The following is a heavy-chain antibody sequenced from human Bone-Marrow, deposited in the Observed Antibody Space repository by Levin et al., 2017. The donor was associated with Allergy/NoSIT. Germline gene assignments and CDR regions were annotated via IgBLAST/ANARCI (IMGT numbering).Heavy chain of an antibody. J-gene: IGHJ4*02. D-gene: IGHD3-10*01. CDR2: IFYRGTI. CDR1: GDSISSYY. V-gene: IGHV4-59*01. Sequence: SETLSLTCTVSGDSISSYYWTWIRQSPVKGLEWIGYIFYRGTINYNPSFNSRVTISVDATKSQFSLNLRSVTAADTAVYSCATGGTNYHGSGSFYRWGRGTLVPVSS. CDR3: ATGGTNYHGSGSFYR.